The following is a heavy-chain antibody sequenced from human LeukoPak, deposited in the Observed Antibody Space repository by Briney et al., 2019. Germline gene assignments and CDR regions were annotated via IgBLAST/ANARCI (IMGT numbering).Heavy chain of an antibody. CDR1: GFTFSDYY. CDR3: ASRGLGEFLDYYYYMDV. D-gene: IGHD3-10*01. V-gene: IGHV3-11*01. CDR2: ISSSGSTI. J-gene: IGHJ6*03. Sequence: GGSLRLSCAASGFTFSDYYMSWIRQAPGKGLEWVSYISSSGSTIYYADSVKGRFTISRDNAKNSLYLQMNSLRAEDTAVYYCASRGLGEFLDYYYYMDVWGKGTTVTISS.